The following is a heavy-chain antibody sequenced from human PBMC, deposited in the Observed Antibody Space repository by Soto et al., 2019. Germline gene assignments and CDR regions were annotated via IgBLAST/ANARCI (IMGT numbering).Heavy chain of an antibody. D-gene: IGHD2-15*01. V-gene: IGHV4-59*02. J-gene: IGHJ3*02. Sequence: QVQLQESGPGLVKPSETLTLTCTVSGGSVTRSYWSWIRQPPGKGLEWIGYIFYTGSTKYNGSTNYNPALKSLVTISIDMSKNQFSLNLNSVTPADTAVYYCARDVAGKSVVDTTPDGFDIWGQGTLVTVSS. CDR3: ARDVAGKSVVDTTPDGFDI. CDR1: GGSVTRSY. CDR2: IFYTGSTKYNGST.